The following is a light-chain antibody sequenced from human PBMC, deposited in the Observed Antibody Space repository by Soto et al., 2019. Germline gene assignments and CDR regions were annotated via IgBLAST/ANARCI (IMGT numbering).Light chain of an antibody. CDR1: QSVSSN. CDR3: QQYNKWPRT. J-gene: IGKJ1*01. V-gene: IGKV3-15*01. Sequence: EIVMTQSPATLSVSPGERATLSCRASQSVSSNLAWYQQKPGQVPRLLIYGASSRATGIPAKFSGSGSGTEFTITISSLQSEDFAVYYCQQYNKWPRTFGQGTKVEI. CDR2: GAS.